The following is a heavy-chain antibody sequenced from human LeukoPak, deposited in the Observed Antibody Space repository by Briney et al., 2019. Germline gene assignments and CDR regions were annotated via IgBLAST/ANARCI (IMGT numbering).Heavy chain of an antibody. CDR3: VGEVLTHLGSSGWSTFDY. J-gene: IGHJ4*02. CDR1: GFSVSSNY. D-gene: IGHD6-19*01. CDR2: IFSDGKT. V-gene: IGHV3-53*01. Sequence: PGGSLRLSCAASGFSVSSNYMSWVRQAPGKGLEWVSVIFSDGKTYYTDSVKGRFTISRDNSKNTLDLQMNTLRAEDTAVYYCVGEVLTHLGSSGWSTFDYWGQGTRVTVSS.